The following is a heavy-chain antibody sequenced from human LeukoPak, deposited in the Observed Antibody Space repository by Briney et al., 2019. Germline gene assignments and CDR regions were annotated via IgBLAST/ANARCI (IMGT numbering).Heavy chain of an antibody. CDR3: AKLVSSIAALARYYYYMDV. J-gene: IGHJ6*03. Sequence: SETLYLTCTVSGGSISSSSYYWGWIRQPPGKGLEWIGRIYYSGSTYYNPSLKSRVTISVDTSKNQFSLKLSSVTAADTAVYYCAKLVSSIAALARYYYYMDVWGKGTTVTVSS. V-gene: IGHV4-39*01. CDR2: IYYSGST. D-gene: IGHD6-6*01. CDR1: GGSISSSSYY.